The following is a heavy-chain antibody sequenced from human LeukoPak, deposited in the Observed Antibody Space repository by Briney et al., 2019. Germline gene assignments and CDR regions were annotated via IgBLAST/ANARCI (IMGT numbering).Heavy chain of an antibody. D-gene: IGHD5-18*01. V-gene: IGHV3-23*01. CDR1: GFAFSNTG. CDR2: ISPTGEGT. J-gene: IGHJ4*02. CDR3: ARDQSGYSYAY. Sequence: PGGSLRLSCAASGFAFSNTGMTWVRQAPGRGLEWVSTISPTGEGTHYADSVKGRFTISRDNSKNTLSLEMNSLRADDTATYYCARDQSGYSYAYWGQGTLVTVSS.